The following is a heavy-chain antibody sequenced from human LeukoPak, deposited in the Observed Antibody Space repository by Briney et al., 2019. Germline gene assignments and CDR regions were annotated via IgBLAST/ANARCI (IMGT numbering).Heavy chain of an antibody. D-gene: IGHD3-22*01. J-gene: IGHJ4*02. V-gene: IGHV3-20*04. CDR3: AREADYYDSSGQGYFDY. CDR1: GFTFSNYG. CDR2: INWNGGST. Sequence: GGSLRLSCAASGFTFSNYGMSWVRQAPGKGLEWVSGINWNGGSTGYADSVKGRFTISRDNAKNSLYLQMNSLRAEDTALYYCAREADYYDSSGQGYFDYWGQGTLVTVSS.